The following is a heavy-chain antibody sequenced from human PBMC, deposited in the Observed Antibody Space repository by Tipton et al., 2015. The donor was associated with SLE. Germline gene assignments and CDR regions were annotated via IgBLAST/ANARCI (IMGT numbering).Heavy chain of an antibody. D-gene: IGHD3/OR15-3a*01. CDR2: IKSKTAGGTT. CDR1: GFSFSNAW. V-gene: IGHV3-15*01. J-gene: IGHJ3*01. CDR3: TTGRTL. Sequence: SLRLSCTASGFSFSNAWMSWVRQAAGKGLEWVGRIKSKTAGGTTDYAAPVKGRSSISRDDSKDTLYLQMDSLKTEDTAVYYCTTGRTLWGQGTLVSVSS.